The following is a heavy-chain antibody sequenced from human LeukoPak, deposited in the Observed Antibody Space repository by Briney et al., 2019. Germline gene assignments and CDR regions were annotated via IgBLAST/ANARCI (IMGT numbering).Heavy chain of an antibody. V-gene: IGHV3-11*04. J-gene: IGHJ4*02. Sequence: PGGSLRLSCAVSGFAFSDYYMSWIRQAPGKGLEWVSYISDTGRTTFYADSVRGRFTISRDNAKNSLYLQMDSLRAEDTAVYYCASRYSPFDFWGQGTLVTVSS. CDR3: ASRYSPFDF. CDR1: GFAFSDYY. CDR2: ISDTGRTT. D-gene: IGHD5-18*01.